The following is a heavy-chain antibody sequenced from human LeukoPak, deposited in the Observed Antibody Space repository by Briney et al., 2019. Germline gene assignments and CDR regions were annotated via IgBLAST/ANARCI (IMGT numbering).Heavy chain of an antibody. D-gene: IGHD6-19*01. J-gene: IGHJ6*02. Sequence: SQTLSLTCTVSGGSISSGGYYWSWIRQHPGKGLEWIGYIYYSGSTYYNPSLKSRVTISVDTSKNQFSLKLSSVTAADTAVYYCARHKGAQSSSGWSRYYYYGMDVWGQGTTVTVSS. CDR1: GGSISSGGYY. V-gene: IGHV4-31*03. CDR2: IYYSGST. CDR3: ARHKGAQSSSGWSRYYYYGMDV.